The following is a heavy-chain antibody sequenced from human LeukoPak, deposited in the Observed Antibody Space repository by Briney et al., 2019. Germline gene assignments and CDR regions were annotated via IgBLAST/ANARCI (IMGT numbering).Heavy chain of an antibody. V-gene: IGHV4-34*09. J-gene: IGHJ4*02. CDR2: INHSGST. CDR1: GGSFSGYY. Sequence: SETLSLTCAVYGGSFSGYYWSWIRQPPGKGLEWIGEINHSGSTNYNPSLQGRVTISLDTSRNQFSLKLSSVTAADTAVYYCASGDNDPLFDYWGQGTLVTVSS. CDR3: ASGDNDPLFDY. D-gene: IGHD1-1*01.